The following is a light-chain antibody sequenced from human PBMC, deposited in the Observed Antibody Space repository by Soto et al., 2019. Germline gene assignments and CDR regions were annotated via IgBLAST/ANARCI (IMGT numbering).Light chain of an antibody. J-gene: IGKJ2*01. Sequence: DIQMTQSPMSLAASVGARVTITCRASQSINSYLNWYQQKPGKAPKLLIYAASRLQSGVPSRFSGSGSGTDFTLTISSLQPEDFATYYCQQSFSKFLYTVGQGTKLEIK. CDR3: QQSFSKFLYT. CDR1: QSINSY. CDR2: AAS. V-gene: IGKV1-39*01.